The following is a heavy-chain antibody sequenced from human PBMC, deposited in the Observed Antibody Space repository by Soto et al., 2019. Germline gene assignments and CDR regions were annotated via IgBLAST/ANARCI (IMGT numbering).Heavy chain of an antibody. Sequence: QVQLVQSGAEVKKPGASVKVSCKASGYTFTSYAMHWVRQAPGQRLEWMGWINAGNGNTKYSQKFQGRVTITRDTSASTAYMELSSLRADDTAVYDCAKGPFGDYSDWYFDLWGRGTLVTVSS. D-gene: IGHD4-17*01. CDR1: GYTFTSYA. J-gene: IGHJ2*01. CDR3: AKGPFGDYSDWYFDL. V-gene: IGHV1-3*01. CDR2: INAGNGNT.